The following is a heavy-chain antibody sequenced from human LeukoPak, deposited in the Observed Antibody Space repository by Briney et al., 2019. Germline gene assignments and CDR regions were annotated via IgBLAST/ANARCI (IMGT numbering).Heavy chain of an antibody. CDR2: IYSGGNT. CDR3: ARRTVVTPDYYYMDV. Sequence: GGSLRLSCAASGFTVSSNYMSWVRQAPGKGLEWFSVIYSGGNTYYADSVKGRFTISRDNSKNTLYLQMNSLRAEDTAVYYCARRTVVTPDYYYMDVWGKGTTVTVSS. J-gene: IGHJ6*03. V-gene: IGHV3-66*02. D-gene: IGHD4-23*01. CDR1: GFTVSSNY.